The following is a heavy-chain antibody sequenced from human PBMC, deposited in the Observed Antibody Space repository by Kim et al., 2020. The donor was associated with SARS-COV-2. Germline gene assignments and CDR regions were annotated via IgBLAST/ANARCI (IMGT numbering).Heavy chain of an antibody. CDR3: AGGGRDSSGYTGAFDI. V-gene: IGHV3-7*04. Sequence: SVKGRFTISRDNAKNSLYLQMTSLGAEDAAVYYCAGGGRDSSGYTGAFDIWGQGTMVTVSS. J-gene: IGHJ3*02. D-gene: IGHD3-22*01.